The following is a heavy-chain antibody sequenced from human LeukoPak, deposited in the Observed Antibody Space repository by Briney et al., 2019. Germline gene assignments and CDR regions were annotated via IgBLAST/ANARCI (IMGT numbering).Heavy chain of an antibody. J-gene: IGHJ3*02. CDR2: IYSGGST. CDR1: GFTVSSNY. D-gene: IGHD6-19*01. V-gene: IGHV3-53*01. CDR3: AKGHSSGWFLDAFDI. Sequence: QSGGSLRLSCAASGFTVSSNYMSWVRQAPGKGLEWVSVIYSGGSTYYADSVKGRFTITRDNSKNTLYLQMNSLRAEDTAVYYCAKGHSSGWFLDAFDIWGQGTMVTVSS.